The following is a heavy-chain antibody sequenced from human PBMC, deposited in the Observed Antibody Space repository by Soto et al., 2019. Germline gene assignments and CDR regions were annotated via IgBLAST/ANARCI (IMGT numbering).Heavy chain of an antibody. V-gene: IGHV3-48*02. CDR2: ISGSSTTI. CDR3: ARLGAY. CDR1: GFDFSNYI. Sequence: EVQLVESGGGLVHPGGSLRLSCAASGFDFSNYIMNWVRQAPGKGLEWISYISGSSTTILYADSVKGRFTVSRDNAKNSLYLQMNSLIDEDTAVYYCARLGAYWGQGTLVTVSS. J-gene: IGHJ4*02.